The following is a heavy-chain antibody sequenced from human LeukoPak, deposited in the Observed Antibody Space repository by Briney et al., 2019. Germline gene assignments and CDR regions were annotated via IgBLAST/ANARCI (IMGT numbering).Heavy chain of an antibody. J-gene: IGHJ4*02. CDR3: AKDRRWTDYGDYV. V-gene: IGHV3-23*01. Sequence: PGGSLRLSCAAFGFTFSSYAMSWVRQAPGKGLEWVSAISGGGGSTYYADSVKGRFTISRDNSKNTLYLQMNSLRAEDTAVYYCAKDRRWTDYGDYVWGQGTLVTVSS. CDR1: GFTFSSYA. D-gene: IGHD4-17*01. CDR2: ISGGGGST.